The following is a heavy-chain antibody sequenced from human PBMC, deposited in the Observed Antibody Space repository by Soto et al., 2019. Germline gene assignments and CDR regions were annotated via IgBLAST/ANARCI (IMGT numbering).Heavy chain of an antibody. CDR1: GFTFSSYA. V-gene: IGHV3-23*01. J-gene: IGHJ4*02. CDR3: AKGQLSMIVVVITYIDY. CDR2: ISGNGDNT. D-gene: IGHD3-22*01. Sequence: EVQLLESGGGLVQPGGSLRLSCAASGFTFSSYAMSWVRQAPGKGLEWVSGISGNGDNTYYADSVKGRFTISRDNSKNTLYLQMNSLRAEDTAVYYCAKGQLSMIVVVITYIDYWGQGTLVTVSS.